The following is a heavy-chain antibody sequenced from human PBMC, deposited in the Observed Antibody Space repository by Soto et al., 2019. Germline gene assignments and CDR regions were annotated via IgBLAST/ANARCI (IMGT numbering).Heavy chain of an antibody. CDR2: ISAYNGNT. V-gene: IGHV1-18*04. CDR1: GYTFPSYG. D-gene: IGHD6-19*01. CDR3: ARESVDSSGSYYYYYGMDV. J-gene: IGHJ6*02. Sequence: ASVQVSCKASGYTFPSYGISWVRQAPGQGLEWMGWISAYNGNTNYAQKLQGRVTMTTDTSTSTAYMELRSLRSDDTAVYYCARESVDSSGSYYYYYGMDVWGQGTTVTVSS.